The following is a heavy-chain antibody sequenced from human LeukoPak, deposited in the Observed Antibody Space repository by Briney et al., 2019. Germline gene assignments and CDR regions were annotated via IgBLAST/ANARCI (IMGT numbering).Heavy chain of an antibody. J-gene: IGHJ4*02. V-gene: IGHV3-74*01. CDR1: GFTFSRSW. Sequence: PGGSLRLSCAASGFTFSRSWMHGVRQAPGKGLVWVSRIDDDGSRTNYADSVKGRFTISRDNAKNTLYLQMNSLRGDDTALYYCARGLGSSSDYWGQGTLVTVSS. D-gene: IGHD3-10*01. CDR2: IDDDGSRT. CDR3: ARGLGSSSDY.